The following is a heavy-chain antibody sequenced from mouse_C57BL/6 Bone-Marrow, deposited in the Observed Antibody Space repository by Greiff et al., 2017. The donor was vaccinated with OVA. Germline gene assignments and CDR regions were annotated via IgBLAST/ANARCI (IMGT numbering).Heavy chain of an antibody. CDR2: IDPSDSET. J-gene: IGHJ2*01. D-gene: IGHD2-3*01. Sequence: QVQLQQPGAELVRPGSSVKLSCKASGYTFTSYWMHWVKQRPIQGLEWIGNIDPSDSETHYNQKFKDKATLTVDKSSSTAYMQLSSLTSEDSAVYYWARDDDDILGYWGQGTTLTVSS. V-gene: IGHV1-52*01. CDR3: ARDDDDILGY. CDR1: GYTFTSYW.